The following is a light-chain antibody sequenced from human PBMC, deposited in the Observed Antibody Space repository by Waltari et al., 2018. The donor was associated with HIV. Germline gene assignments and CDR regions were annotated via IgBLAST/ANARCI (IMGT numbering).Light chain of an antibody. CDR1: KLGDKY. V-gene: IGLV3-1*01. CDR3: QTWDSSTGV. CDR2: QDD. Sequence: SYEVTQPPSVSVSPGQTASITCSGDKLGDKYAFWYQQNPGQSPVLVIYQDDKRPSGIPGRVSGSNSGNTATLTISGTQAMDEADYYCQTWDSSTGVFGTGTKVTVL. J-gene: IGLJ1*01.